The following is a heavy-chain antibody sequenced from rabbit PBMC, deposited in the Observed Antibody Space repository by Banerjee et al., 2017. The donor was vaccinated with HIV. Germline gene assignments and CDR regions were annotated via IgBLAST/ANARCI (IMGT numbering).Heavy chain of an antibody. V-gene: IGHV1S47*01. CDR1: GFSFSSSYW. D-gene: IGHD4-1*01. J-gene: IGHJ4*01. Sequence: QEYLEESGGDLVKPEGSLTLTCTASGFSFSSSYWICWVRQAPGKGLEWIGCIYNGDGSTYYASWVNGRFTISRSTSLNTVTLQMTSLTAADTASYFCARDLAGVIGWNFGLWGPGTLVTVS. CDR2: IYNGDGST. CDR3: ARDLAGVIGWNFGL.